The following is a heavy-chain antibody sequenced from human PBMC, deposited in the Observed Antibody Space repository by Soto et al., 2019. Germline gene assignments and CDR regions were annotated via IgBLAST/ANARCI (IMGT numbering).Heavy chain of an antibody. CDR2: IYYSGST. CDR1: GGSISSSSYY. V-gene: IGHV4-39*01. Sequence: QLQLQESGPGLVKPSETLSLTCTVSGGSISSSSYYWGWIRQPPGKGLEWIGSIYYSGSTYYNPSLKSRVTISVDTSKNQFSLKLSSVTAADTAVYYCARYTHVDDYGDYVDAFDIWGQGTMVTVSS. D-gene: IGHD4-17*01. CDR3: ARYTHVDDYGDYVDAFDI. J-gene: IGHJ3*02.